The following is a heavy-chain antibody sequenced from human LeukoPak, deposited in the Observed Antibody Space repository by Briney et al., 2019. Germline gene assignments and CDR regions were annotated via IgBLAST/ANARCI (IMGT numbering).Heavy chain of an antibody. CDR1: GDSVSNYY. D-gene: IGHD2-15*01. J-gene: IGHJ6*03. Sequence: SETLSLICTVSGDSVSNYYWSWIRQPPAKGLEWIAFMHPGGTTKYSPALMSRGAMSVDTSNNQFSLTLTSLTAADTAVYYCARYGVVIASTFYYMDVWGKGTAVTVSS. CDR2: MHPGGTT. CDR3: ARYGVVIASTFYYMDV. V-gene: IGHV4-59*02.